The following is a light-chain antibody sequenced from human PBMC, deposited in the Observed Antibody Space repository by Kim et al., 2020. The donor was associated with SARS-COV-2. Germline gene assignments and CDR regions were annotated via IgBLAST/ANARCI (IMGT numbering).Light chain of an antibody. V-gene: IGKV3-20*01. CDR2: DAS. CDR3: QQYDTSRT. J-gene: IGKJ1*01. Sequence: LSPGEGATLSCRASQGVSSTYLAWYQQKPDQPPRLLMSDASTRATGIPDRFSGSGSETDFTLTISRLEPEDFAVYYCQQYDTSRTFGQGTKVDIK. CDR1: QGVSSTY.